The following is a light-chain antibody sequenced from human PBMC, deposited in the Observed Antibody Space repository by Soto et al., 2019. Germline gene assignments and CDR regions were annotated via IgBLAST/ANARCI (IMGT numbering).Light chain of an antibody. Sequence: DIQMTQSPSSLSASVGDRVTFTCRASRSINKWLAWYQQRPGTAPKILIYDASTLESGVPSRFSGSGSGTEFSLTISRMQTEAFANYYCQQYDTNPKTFGQGTKVDIK. V-gene: IGKV1-5*01. CDR1: RSINKW. J-gene: IGKJ1*01. CDR2: DAS. CDR3: QQYDTNPKT.